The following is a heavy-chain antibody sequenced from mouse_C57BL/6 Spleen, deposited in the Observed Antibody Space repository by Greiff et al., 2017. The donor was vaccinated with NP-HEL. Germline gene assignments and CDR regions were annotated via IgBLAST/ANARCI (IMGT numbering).Heavy chain of an antibody. CDR2: ISSGGSYT. CDR3: ARHRNYGSSPYYFDY. D-gene: IGHD1-1*01. CDR1: GFTFSSYG. Sequence: EVKLVESGGDLVKPGGSLKLSCAASGFTFSSYGMSWVRQTPDKRLEWVATISSGGSYTYYPDSVKGRFTISRDNAKNTLYLQMSSLKSEDTAIYYCARHRNYGSSPYYFDYWGQGTTLTVSS. J-gene: IGHJ2*01. V-gene: IGHV5-6*02.